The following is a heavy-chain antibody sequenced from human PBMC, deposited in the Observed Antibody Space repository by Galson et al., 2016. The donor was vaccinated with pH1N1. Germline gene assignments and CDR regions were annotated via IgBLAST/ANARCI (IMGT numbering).Heavy chain of an antibody. CDR1: GGSISSESYY. D-gene: IGHD3-10*01. CDR2: IYRTGNT. J-gene: IGHJ4*02. CDR3: ARGNYYLTFFSVFQYSTAGFDY. Sequence: TLSLTCTVSGGSISSESYYWSWIRQPAEKGLEWIGHIYRTGNTNCNPSLRSRVTISVDTSKNQFSLNLSSVTAADTAVYYCARGNYYLTFFSVFQYSTAGFDYWGQGTLVTVSS. V-gene: IGHV4-61*09.